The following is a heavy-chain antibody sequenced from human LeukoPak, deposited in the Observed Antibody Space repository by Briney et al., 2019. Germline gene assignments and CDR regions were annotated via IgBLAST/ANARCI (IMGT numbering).Heavy chain of an antibody. Sequence: ASVKVSCKASGYTVTGYFMHWGRQAPGRGLEWMGWINPNSGGTNYAQKFQGRVTMTRDTSISTAYMELSRLRSDDTAVYYCARDERYDSSGYPFDYWGQGTLVTVSS. D-gene: IGHD3-22*01. CDR1: GYTVTGYF. CDR3: ARDERYDSSGYPFDY. V-gene: IGHV1-2*02. J-gene: IGHJ4*02. CDR2: INPNSGGT.